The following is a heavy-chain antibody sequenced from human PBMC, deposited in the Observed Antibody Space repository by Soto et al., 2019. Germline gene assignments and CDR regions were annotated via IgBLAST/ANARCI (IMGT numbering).Heavy chain of an antibody. V-gene: IGHV4-30-2*01. CDR2: IYHSGST. CDR3: ARELWDCSGGSCYSNWFDP. J-gene: IGHJ5*02. Sequence: SETLSLTCAVSGGSISSGGYSWSWIRQPPGKGLEWIGYIYHSGSTYHNPSLKSRVTISVDRSKNQFPLKLSSVTAADTAVYYRARELWDCSGGSCYSNWFDPWGQGTLVTV. D-gene: IGHD2-15*01. CDR1: GGSISSGGYS.